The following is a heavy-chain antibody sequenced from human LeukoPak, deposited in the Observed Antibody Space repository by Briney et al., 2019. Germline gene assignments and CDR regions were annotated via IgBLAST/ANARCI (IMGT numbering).Heavy chain of an antibody. CDR1: GFTFSSYG. CDR2: IRYGGTNK. J-gene: IGHJ4*02. Sequence: GGSLRLSCAASGFTFSSYGMHWVRQAPGKGLEWVAFIRYGGTNKDYADSVKGRFTISRDNSKNTLYLQMNSLIPEDTAVYYCARAVPSRQAIDYWGQGTLVTVSS. CDR3: ARAVPSRQAIDY. V-gene: IGHV3-30*02.